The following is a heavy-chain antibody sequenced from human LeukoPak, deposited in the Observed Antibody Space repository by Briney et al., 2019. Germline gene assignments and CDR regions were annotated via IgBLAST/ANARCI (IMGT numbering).Heavy chain of an antibody. Sequence: SETLSLTCTVSGGSISSSSYYWGWIRQPPGKGLEWIGSIYYSGSTYYNPSLKSRVTISVDTYKNQFSLKLSSVTAADTAVYYCARAPHYYDSSGYYYWGQGTLVTVSS. V-gene: IGHV4-39*07. J-gene: IGHJ4*02. D-gene: IGHD3-22*01. CDR3: ARAPHYYDSSGYYY. CDR2: IYYSGST. CDR1: GGSISSSSYY.